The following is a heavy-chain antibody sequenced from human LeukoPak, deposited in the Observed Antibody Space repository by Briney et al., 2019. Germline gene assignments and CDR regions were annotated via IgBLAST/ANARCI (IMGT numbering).Heavy chain of an antibody. J-gene: IGHJ4*02. CDR1: GFTFDDYG. Sequence: GGSLRLSCAASGFTFDDYGMSWVRQAPGKGLEWVSSISSSSSYIYYADSVKGRFTISRDNAKNSLYLQMNSLRAEDTAVYYCARDQGYYDSSGPIGYWGQGTLVTVSS. CDR3: ARDQGYYDSSGPIGY. V-gene: IGHV3-21*01. D-gene: IGHD3-22*01. CDR2: ISSSSSYI.